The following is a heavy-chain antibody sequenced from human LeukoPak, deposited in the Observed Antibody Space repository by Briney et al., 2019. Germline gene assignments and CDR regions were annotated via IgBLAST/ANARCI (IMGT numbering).Heavy chain of an antibody. V-gene: IGHV3-43*02. Sequence: EGSLRLSCAASGFTFDDYAIHWVRQAPGKGLERVSVISGDGGSTYYADSVKGRFTISRDNGKNSLYLQMNSLRTEDTGLHYCAKLESGQLLQSDAFDIWGQGTMVTVSS. D-gene: IGHD2-2*01. CDR2: ISGDGGST. J-gene: IGHJ3*02. CDR3: AKLESGQLLQSDAFDI. CDR1: GFTFDDYA.